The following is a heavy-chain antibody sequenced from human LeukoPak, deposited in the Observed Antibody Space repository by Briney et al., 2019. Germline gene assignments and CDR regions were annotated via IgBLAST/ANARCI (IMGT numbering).Heavy chain of an antibody. Sequence: SETLSLTCTVSGGSISSYYWSWIRQPPGKGLGWIGYIYYSGSTNYNPSLKSRVTISVDTSKNQFSLKLSSVTAADTAVYYCARDSSPYYYGMDVWGQGTTVTVSS. CDR3: ARDSSPYYYGMDV. V-gene: IGHV4-59*01. CDR2: IYYSGST. J-gene: IGHJ6*02. CDR1: GGSISSYY.